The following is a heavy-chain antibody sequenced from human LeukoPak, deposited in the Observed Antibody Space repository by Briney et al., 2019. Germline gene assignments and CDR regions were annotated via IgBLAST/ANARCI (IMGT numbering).Heavy chain of an antibody. CDR3: AREYYAYYDILTGYSQGAFDI. V-gene: IGHV1-69*05. D-gene: IGHD3-9*01. CDR1: GGTFSSYA. Sequence: SVKVSCKASGGTFSSYAISWVRQAPGQGLEWMGGIIPIFGTANYAQKFQGRVTITTDESTSTAYMELSSLRSEDTAVYYCAREYYAYYDILTGYSQGAFDIWGQGTMVTVSS. J-gene: IGHJ3*02. CDR2: IIPIFGTA.